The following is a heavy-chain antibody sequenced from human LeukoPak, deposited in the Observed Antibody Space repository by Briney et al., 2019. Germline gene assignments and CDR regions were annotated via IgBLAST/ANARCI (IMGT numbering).Heavy chain of an antibody. Sequence: SETLPLTCTVSGGSISSYYWSWIRQPPGKGLEWIGYIYYSGSTSYNPSLKSRVTISVDTSKNQFSLKLNSVTAADTAVYYCARGAPPGYYNWFDPWGQGTLVTVSS. V-gene: IGHV4-59*01. CDR1: GGSISSYY. CDR3: ARGAPPGYYNWFDP. CDR2: IYYSGST. J-gene: IGHJ5*02. D-gene: IGHD6-13*01.